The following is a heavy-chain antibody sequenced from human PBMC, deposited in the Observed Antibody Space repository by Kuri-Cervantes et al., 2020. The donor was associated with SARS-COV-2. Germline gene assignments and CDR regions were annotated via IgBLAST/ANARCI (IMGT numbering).Heavy chain of an antibody. V-gene: IGHV4-39*07. CDR3: ARGGFRIAARRFDY. Sequence: GSLRLSCTVSGGSISSSSYYWGWIRQPPGKGLEWIGEINHSGSTNYNPSLKSRVTISVDTSKNQFSLKLSSVTAADTAVYYCARGGFRIAARRFDYWGQGTLVTVSS. CDR2: INHSGST. CDR1: GGSISSSSYY. D-gene: IGHD6-6*01. J-gene: IGHJ4*02.